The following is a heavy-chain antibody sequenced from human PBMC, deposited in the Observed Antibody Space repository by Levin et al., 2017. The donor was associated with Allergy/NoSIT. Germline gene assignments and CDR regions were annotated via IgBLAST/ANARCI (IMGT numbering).Heavy chain of an antibody. CDR1: GFTFNNYA. CDR2: IINSGVGT. D-gene: IGHD6-19*01. V-gene: IGHV3-23*01. CDR3: AKDAIRGSDQPYYFDY. J-gene: IGHJ4*02. Sequence: LSLTCAASGFTFNNYAMSWVRQAPGKGLEWVSAIINSGVGTYYADSVKGRFTISRDNSKNTMYLQMTSLRAEDTAVYFCAKDAIRGSDQPYYFDYWGQGTLVTASS.